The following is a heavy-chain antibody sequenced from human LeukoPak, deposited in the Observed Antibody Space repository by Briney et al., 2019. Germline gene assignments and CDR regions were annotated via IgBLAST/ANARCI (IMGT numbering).Heavy chain of an antibody. Sequence: SGTLSLTCTVSGGSISSYYWSWIRQPPGKGLEWVGYIYYSGSTNYNPSLKSRVTISVDTSKNQFSLKLSSVTDADTAVYYCPRDGGLWFGELFDPYYYYMDVWGKGTAVTVSS. D-gene: IGHD3-10*01. CDR3: PRDGGLWFGELFDPYYYYMDV. V-gene: IGHV4-59*01. J-gene: IGHJ6*03. CDR1: GGSISSYY. CDR2: IYYSGST.